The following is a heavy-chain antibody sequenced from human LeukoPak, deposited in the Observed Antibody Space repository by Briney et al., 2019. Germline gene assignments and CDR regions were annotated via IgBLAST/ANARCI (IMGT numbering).Heavy chain of an antibody. D-gene: IGHD5-18*01. V-gene: IGHV3-30*02. CDR1: GFTFSSYG. J-gene: IGHJ4*02. CDR2: IRYDGSNK. CDR3: AHARASGYSYGLDY. Sequence: GGSLRLSCAASGFTFSSYGMHWVRQAPGKGLEWVAFIRYDGSNKYYADSVKGRFTISRDNSKNTLYLQMNSLRAEDTAVYYCAHARASGYSYGLDYWGQGTLVTVSS.